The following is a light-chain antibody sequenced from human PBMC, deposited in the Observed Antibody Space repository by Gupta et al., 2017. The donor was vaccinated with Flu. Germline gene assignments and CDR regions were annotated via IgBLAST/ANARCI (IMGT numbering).Light chain of an antibody. Sequence: EIGMTQSTPTLSVSPGEGATLSCRASQSVYDNLAWYQQHPGQAPRLLIYRASIRAPGIPARFSGSGSGTEFTLTISSLQSEDFAVYYCQQFSNWPPGYTFGQGTKLQIK. V-gene: IGKV3-15*01. CDR1: QSVYDN. CDR2: RAS. CDR3: QQFSNWPPGYT. J-gene: IGKJ2*01.